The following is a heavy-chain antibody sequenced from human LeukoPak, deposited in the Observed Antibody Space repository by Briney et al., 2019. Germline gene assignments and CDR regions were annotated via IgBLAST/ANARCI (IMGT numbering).Heavy chain of an antibody. V-gene: IGHV3-21*01. CDR3: ATQSYSGYDYGY. D-gene: IGHD5-12*01. J-gene: IGHJ4*02. Sequence: GGSLRLSCAASGFTFSSYSMNWVRQAAGKGLEWVSSISRAGGYVYYADSVKGRFTISRDNSKNTLYLQMNSLRAEDTAVYYCATQSYSGYDYGYWGQGTLVTVSS. CDR1: GFTFSSYS. CDR2: ISRAGGYV.